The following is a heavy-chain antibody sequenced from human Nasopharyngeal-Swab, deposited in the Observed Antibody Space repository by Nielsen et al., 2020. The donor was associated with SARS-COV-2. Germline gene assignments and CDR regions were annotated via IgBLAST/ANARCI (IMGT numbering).Heavy chain of an antibody. J-gene: IGHJ4*02. CDR2: TTWDGGGT. CDR3: AKDSWTGDSYGSGSLFHS. Sequence: LSLTCAASGFTFDDYMMHWVRQGPGKGLEWVSLTTWDGGGTYYADSVKGRFTISRDNSKSSLFLQMNSLRPEDTALYFCAKDSWTGDSYGSGSLFHSWGQGAQVTVSS. CDR1: GFTFDDYM. D-gene: IGHD3-10*01. V-gene: IGHV3-43*01.